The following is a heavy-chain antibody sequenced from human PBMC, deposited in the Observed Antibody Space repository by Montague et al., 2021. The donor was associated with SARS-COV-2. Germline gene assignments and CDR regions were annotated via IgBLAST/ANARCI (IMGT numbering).Heavy chain of an antibody. Sequence: VKPTQTLTLTCTFSGFSLSTSGMCVSWIRQPPGKALEWLALIEWDDDKYYSTSLKTRLTISKDTSKNQVVLTMTNMDPVDTATYYCATTIYDYVWGTRVEFDYWGQGTLVTVSS. CDR1: GFSLSTSGMC. CDR2: IEWDDDK. V-gene: IGHV2-70*01. J-gene: IGHJ4*02. D-gene: IGHD3-16*01. CDR3: ATTIYDYVWGTRVEFDY.